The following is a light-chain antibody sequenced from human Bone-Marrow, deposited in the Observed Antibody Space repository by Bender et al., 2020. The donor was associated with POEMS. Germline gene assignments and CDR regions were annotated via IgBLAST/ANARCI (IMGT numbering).Light chain of an antibody. V-gene: IGLV3-25*01. CDR1: ALSKQY. CDR2: KDS. J-gene: IGLJ3*02. Sequence: VLTPPPSVSLSPGQTARITCSGDALSKQYANWYQQKPGQAPVVVIYKDSERPSGVPDRFSGSKSGTSASLAITGLQSDDEAIYFCVAWDASLNGWVFGGGTKLTVL. CDR3: VAWDASLNGWV.